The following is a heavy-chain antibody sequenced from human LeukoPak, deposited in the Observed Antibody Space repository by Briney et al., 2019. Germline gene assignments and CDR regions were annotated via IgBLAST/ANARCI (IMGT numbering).Heavy chain of an antibody. CDR3: ARSDYVWGSYRYLNY. J-gene: IGHJ4*02. V-gene: IGHV4-61*02. CDR1: GGSISSGSYY. D-gene: IGHD3-16*02. Sequence: SQTLSLTCTVSGGSISSGSYYWSWIRQPAGKGLEWIGRIYTSGSTNYNPSLKSRVTISVDTSKNQFSLKLSSVTAADTAVYYCARSDYVWGSYRYLNYWGQGTLVTVSS. CDR2: IYTSGST.